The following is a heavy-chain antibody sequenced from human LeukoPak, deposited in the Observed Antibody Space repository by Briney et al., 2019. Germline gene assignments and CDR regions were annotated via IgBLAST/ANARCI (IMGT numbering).Heavy chain of an antibody. D-gene: IGHD7-27*01. J-gene: IGHJ4*02. Sequence: SVKVSCKASGGTFSSYAISWVRQAPGQGLEWMGGIIPIFGTANYAQKFQGRVTITADESTSTAYMELSSLRSEDTAVYYCARDQDFLTGVDYWGQGTLVTVSS. CDR3: ARDQDFLTGVDY. CDR1: GGTFSSYA. V-gene: IGHV1-69*01. CDR2: IIPIFGTA.